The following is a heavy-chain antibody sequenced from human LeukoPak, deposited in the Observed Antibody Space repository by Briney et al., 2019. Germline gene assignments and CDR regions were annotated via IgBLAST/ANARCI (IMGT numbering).Heavy chain of an antibody. D-gene: IGHD3-10*01. J-gene: IGHJ4*02. CDR2: ISSSSSTI. V-gene: IGHV3-48*01. CDR1: GFTFSSYS. Sequence: PGGSLRLSCAASGFTFSSYSMNWVRQAPGKGLEWVSYISSSSSTIYYADSVKGRFTISRDNAKNSLYLQMNSLRAEDTAVYYCARDRMVRGVTFDYWGQGTLVTASS. CDR3: ARDRMVRGVTFDY.